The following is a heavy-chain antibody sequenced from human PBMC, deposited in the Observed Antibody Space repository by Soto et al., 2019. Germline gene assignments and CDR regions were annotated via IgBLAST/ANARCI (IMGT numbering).Heavy chain of an antibody. CDR3: AAEGRIRITMVRGALGGMDV. V-gene: IGHV1-58*01. CDR1: GFTFTSSA. CDR2: IVVGSGNT. J-gene: IGHJ6*02. D-gene: IGHD3-10*01. Sequence: SVKVSCKASGFTFTSSAVQWVRQARGQRLEWIGWIVVGSGNTNYAQKFQERVTITRDMSTSTAYMELSSLRSEDTAVYYCAAEGRIRITMVRGALGGMDVWGQGNTVTVSS.